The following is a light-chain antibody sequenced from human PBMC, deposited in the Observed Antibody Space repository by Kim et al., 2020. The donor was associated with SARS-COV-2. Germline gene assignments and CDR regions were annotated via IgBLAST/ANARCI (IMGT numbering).Light chain of an antibody. CDR1: NLRNYY. Sequence: VALGTTVRITCQGDNLRNYYGTWYQQKPGQAPIVVIYGKNNRPSGIPDRFSGSSSGNTASLTITGTQAGDEADYYCNSRDSNDNVVFGGGTKLTVL. CDR3: NSRDSNDNVV. J-gene: IGLJ2*01. V-gene: IGLV3-19*01. CDR2: GKN.